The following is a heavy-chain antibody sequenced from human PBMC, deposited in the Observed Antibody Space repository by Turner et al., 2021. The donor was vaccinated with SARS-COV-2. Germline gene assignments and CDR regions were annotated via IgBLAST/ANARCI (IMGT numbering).Heavy chain of an antibody. CDR2: ISGSGDST. D-gene: IGHD2-8*02. V-gene: IGHV3-23*01. CDR1: GFTFSSYP. CDR3: SKEYSPVGVSVTYEI. Sequence: VPLSESGGGLAQPGRSLRRSCGGTGFTFSSYPINWVRQAPGKGLEWVSGISGSGDSTNYADAVKGRFTISRDNSKNIVYLQLHSLRVEDTAVYYCSKEYSPVGVSVTYEIWGQGALVTVSS. J-gene: IGHJ4*02.